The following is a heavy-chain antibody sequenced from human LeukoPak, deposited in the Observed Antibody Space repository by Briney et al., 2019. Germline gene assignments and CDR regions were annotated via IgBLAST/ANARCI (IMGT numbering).Heavy chain of an antibody. Sequence: ASVRVSCKASGYTFTSYGISWVRQAPGQGLEWMGWIGAYNGNTNYAQKLQGRVTMTTDTSTSTAYMELRSLRSDDTAVYYCARDSEDIVVVPAAIITNLDYYYYYMDVWGKGTTVTVSS. CDR3: ARDSEDIVVVPAAIITNLDYYYYYMDV. V-gene: IGHV1-18*01. J-gene: IGHJ6*03. D-gene: IGHD2-2*02. CDR2: IGAYNGNT. CDR1: GYTFTSYG.